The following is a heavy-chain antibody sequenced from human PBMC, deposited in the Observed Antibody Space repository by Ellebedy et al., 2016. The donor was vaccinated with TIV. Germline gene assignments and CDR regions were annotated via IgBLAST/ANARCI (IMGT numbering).Heavy chain of an antibody. J-gene: IGHJ4*02. CDR1: GFSFREYY. D-gene: IGHD3-22*01. CDR2: INHDGAIK. V-gene: IGHV3-11*01. Sequence: GESLKISCAASGFSFREYYMSWIRQAPGKGLEYVAYINHDGAIKYYADAVRGRFTVSRDNAENSLHLQMNSLRAEDTAVYYCARNRNDFDANGYWNYWGPGAQVTVSS. CDR3: ARNRNDFDANGYWNY.